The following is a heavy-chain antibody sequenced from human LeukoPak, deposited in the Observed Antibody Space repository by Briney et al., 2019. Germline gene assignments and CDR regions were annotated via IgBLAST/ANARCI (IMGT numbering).Heavy chain of an antibody. CDR2: INEDGSEK. D-gene: IGHD5-24*01. CDR1: EFSFETYW. V-gene: IGHV3-7*01. Sequence: GALRLSCVALEFSFETYWMSWVRQAPGKGPEWLANINEDGSEKHYVGSVRGRFTISRDNADNSLHLQMNSLRPEDMAVYYCARGETMDVWGKGTTVTVSS. CDR3: ARGETMDV. J-gene: IGHJ6*03.